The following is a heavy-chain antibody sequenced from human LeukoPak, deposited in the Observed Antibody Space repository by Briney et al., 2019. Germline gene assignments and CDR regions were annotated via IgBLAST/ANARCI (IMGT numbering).Heavy chain of an antibody. CDR3: ARRQVGAATQTYDY. CDR1: GGSISSSSYY. V-gene: IGHV4-39*01. Sequence: PSETLSLTCTVSGGSISSSSYYWGWIRHPPGKGLEWIGSIYYSGSTYYNPSRKSRVTISVDTSKNQFSLKLSSVTAADTAVYYCARRQVGAATQTYDYWGQGTLVTVSS. D-gene: IGHD2-15*01. CDR2: IYYSGST. J-gene: IGHJ4*02.